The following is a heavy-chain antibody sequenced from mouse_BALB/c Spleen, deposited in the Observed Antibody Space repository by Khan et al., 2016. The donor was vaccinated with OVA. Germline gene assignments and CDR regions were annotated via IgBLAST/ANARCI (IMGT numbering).Heavy chain of an antibody. Sequence: DLVEPGASVKLSCKAAGYTFTSYWINWIKERPGQGLEWIGQIGPGSGSAYYNELFKGKATLTVDTSSSTVYIQISSLSAEDSAVSFCARTNAYGRGIYGMDYWGQGTSVTVSS. D-gene: IGHD1-1*01. CDR1: GYTFTSYW. CDR2: IGPGSGSA. J-gene: IGHJ4*01. CDR3: ARTNAYGRGIYGMDY. V-gene: IGHV1S41*01.